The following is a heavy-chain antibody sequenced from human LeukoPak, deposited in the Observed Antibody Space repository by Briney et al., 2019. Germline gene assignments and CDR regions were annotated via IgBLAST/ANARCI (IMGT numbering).Heavy chain of an antibody. J-gene: IGHJ6*03. CDR1: GGSISSYY. CDR2: IYYSGST. Sequence: SETLSLTCTVSGGSISSYYWSWIRQPPGKGLEWIGYIYYSGSTNYNPSLKSRVTISVDTSKNQFSLKLSSVTAADTAVYYCAGVTRFLEWFEDHAPHYYYMDVWGKGTTVTVSS. CDR3: AGVTRFLEWFEDHAPHYYYMDV. V-gene: IGHV4-59*01. D-gene: IGHD3-3*01.